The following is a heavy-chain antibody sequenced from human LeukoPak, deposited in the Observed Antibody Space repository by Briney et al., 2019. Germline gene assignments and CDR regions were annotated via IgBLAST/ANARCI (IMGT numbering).Heavy chain of an antibody. D-gene: IGHD6-13*01. CDR1: GGTFSSYA. V-gene: IGHV1-69*04. Sequence: SVKVSCKASGGTFSSYAISRVRQAPGQGLEWMGRIIPILGIANYAQKFQGRVTITADKSTSTAYMELSSLRSEDTAVYYCARDPGIAAEGAYFQHWGQGTLVTVSS. CDR2: IIPILGIA. J-gene: IGHJ1*01. CDR3: ARDPGIAAEGAYFQH.